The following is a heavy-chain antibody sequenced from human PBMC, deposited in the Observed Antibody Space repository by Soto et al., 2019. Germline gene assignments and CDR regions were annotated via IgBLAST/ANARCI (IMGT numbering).Heavy chain of an antibody. D-gene: IGHD4-17*01. CDR3: ARGRTRYGIYYYYGMDV. CDR1: GGSFSGDY. J-gene: IGHJ6*02. V-gene: IGHV4-34*01. Sequence: SGTLSLTCAVYGGSFSGDYWSWSRQPPWKGLEWIGEINHSGSTNYNPSLKSRVTISVDTSKNQFSLKLSSVTAADTAVYYCARGRTRYGIYYYYGMDVWGQGTTVTVSS. CDR2: INHSGST.